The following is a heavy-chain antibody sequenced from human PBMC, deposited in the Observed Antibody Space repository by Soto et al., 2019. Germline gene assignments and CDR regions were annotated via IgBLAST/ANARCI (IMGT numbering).Heavy chain of an antibody. CDR2: IYSGETA. D-gene: IGHD2-21*02. CDR3: TRDGRGLGRLSLFEY. CDR1: GFNVNSDY. J-gene: IGHJ4*02. V-gene: IGHV3-53*01. Sequence: GGSLRLSCAASGFNVNSDYMNWVRQTPGKGLEWVASIYSGETAYYADSVRGRFTISSDKSKNTLYFQLSSLRIEDTAVYYCTRDGRGLGRLSLFEYWGQGVLVTVSS.